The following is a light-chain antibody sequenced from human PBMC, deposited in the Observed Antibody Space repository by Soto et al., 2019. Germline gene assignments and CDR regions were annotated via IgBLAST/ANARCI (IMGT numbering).Light chain of an antibody. CDR3: SSFTSRHTWL. J-gene: IGLJ3*02. Sequence: QSALTQPASVSGSPGQSIAISCTGTSSDVGGYNYVSWYQQHPGKAPKVMIYEVTNRPSGVSDRFSGSKSGNTASLTISGLQAEDAADYYCSSFTSRHTWLFGGVPKLTV. CDR1: SSDVGGYNY. V-gene: IGLV2-14*01. CDR2: EVT.